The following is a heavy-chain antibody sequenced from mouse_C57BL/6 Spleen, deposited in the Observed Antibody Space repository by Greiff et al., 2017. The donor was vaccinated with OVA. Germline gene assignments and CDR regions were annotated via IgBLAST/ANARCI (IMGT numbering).Heavy chain of an antibody. J-gene: IGHJ4*01. CDR1: GYTFTDYE. CDR3: TRSGGYYAMDY. V-gene: IGHV1-15*01. Sequence: VQLQQSGAELVRPGASVTLSCKASGYTFTDYEMHWVKQTPVHGLEWIGAIAPETGGTAYNQKFKGKAILTADKSSSTAYMELRSLTSEDSAVYYCTRSGGYYAMDYWGQGTSVTVSS. CDR2: IAPETGGT.